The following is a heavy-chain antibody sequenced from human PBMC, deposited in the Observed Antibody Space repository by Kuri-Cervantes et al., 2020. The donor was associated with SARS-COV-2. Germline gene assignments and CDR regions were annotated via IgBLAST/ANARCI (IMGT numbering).Heavy chain of an antibody. CDR2: INHSGST. Sequence: SETLSLTCAVYGGSFSGYYWSWIRQPPGKGLVWIGEINHSGSTNYNPSLKSRVTISVDTSKNQFSLKLSSVTAADTAVYYCARLSTVTDNYGMDVWGQGTTVTVSS. CDR3: ARLSTVTDNYGMDV. V-gene: IGHV4-34*01. J-gene: IGHJ6*02. CDR1: GGSFSGYY. D-gene: IGHD4-17*01.